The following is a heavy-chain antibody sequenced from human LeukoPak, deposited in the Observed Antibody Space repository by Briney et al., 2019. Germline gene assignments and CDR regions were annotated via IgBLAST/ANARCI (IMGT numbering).Heavy chain of an antibody. CDR1: GFTVSSNY. D-gene: IGHD3-10*01. J-gene: IGHJ4*02. CDR2: IYYSGST. Sequence: GSLRLSCAASGFTVSSNYMSWVRQAPGKGLEWVGSIYYSGSTYYNPSLKSRVTLSVDTSKNQFSLKLSSVTAADTAVYYCASQDTGFDYWGQGTLVTVSS. CDR3: ASQDTGFDY. V-gene: IGHV4-59*05.